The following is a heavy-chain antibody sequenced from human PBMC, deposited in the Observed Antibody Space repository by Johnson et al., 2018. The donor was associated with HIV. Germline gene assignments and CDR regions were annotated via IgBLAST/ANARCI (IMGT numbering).Heavy chain of an antibody. CDR3: ARDSGVDAFDI. Sequence: VQLVESGGGLVQPGGSLRLSCAASGFTFSRYVMNWVRQAPGKGLEWVSGISGSGGSTYYADSVKGRFTISRDNSKNTLYLQMNSLGAEETAVYYCARDSGVDAFDIWGQGTMVTVSS. D-gene: IGHD3-10*01. V-gene: IGHV3-23*04. CDR2: ISGSGGST. CDR1: GFTFSRYV. J-gene: IGHJ3*02.